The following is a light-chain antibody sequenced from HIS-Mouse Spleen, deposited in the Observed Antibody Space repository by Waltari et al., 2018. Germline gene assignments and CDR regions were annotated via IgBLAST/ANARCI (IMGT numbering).Light chain of an antibody. CDR1: SIRSYC. Sequence: SSELTQDPAVSVALGQTVRITCQGASIRSYCASWYQQKPGQAPVLVIYGKNNRPSGIPDRFSGSSSGNTASLTITGAQAEDEADYYCNSRDSSGNHVVFGGGTKLTVL. CDR3: NSRDSSGNHVV. J-gene: IGLJ2*01. CDR2: GKN. V-gene: IGLV3-19*01.